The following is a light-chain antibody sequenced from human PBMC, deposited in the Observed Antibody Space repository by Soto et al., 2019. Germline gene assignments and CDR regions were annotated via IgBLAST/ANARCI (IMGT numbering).Light chain of an antibody. J-gene: IGKJ1*01. Sequence: DIQMTQSPSTLSASVGDRVTITCRASQGISSWLAWYQQIPGKAPKLLIYKASNLEIGVPSRFSGSGSGTEFTLSISSLQPDDIATYYCQQYNSYSWTFGQGTRVEIK. V-gene: IGKV1-5*03. CDR2: KAS. CDR1: QGISSW. CDR3: QQYNSYSWT.